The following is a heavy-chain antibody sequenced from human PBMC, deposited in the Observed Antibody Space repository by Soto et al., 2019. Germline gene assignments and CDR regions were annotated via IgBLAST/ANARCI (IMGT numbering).Heavy chain of an antibody. CDR3: ASSGSSYYFDY. D-gene: IGHD1-26*01. J-gene: IGHJ4*02. Sequence: GASVKVSCKASGGTFSSYAISWVRQAPGQGLEWMGGIIPIFGTANYAQKFQGRVTITADESTSTAYMELSSLRSEDTAVYYCASSGSSYYFDYWGQGTLVTVSS. CDR1: GGTFSSYA. V-gene: IGHV1-69*13. CDR2: IIPIFGTA.